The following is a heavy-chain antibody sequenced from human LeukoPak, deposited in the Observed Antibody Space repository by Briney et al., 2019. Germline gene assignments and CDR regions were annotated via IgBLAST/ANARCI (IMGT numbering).Heavy chain of an antibody. V-gene: IGHV3-21*01. CDR1: GFTFSSYS. D-gene: IGHD3-16*01. Sequence: PGGSLRLSCAASGFTFSSYSMNWVRQAPGKGLEWVSSISSSSSYIYYADSVKGRFTISRDNAKNSLYLQMNSLRAEDTAVYYCTTDPGDRQPDDAFDIWGQGTMVTVSS. CDR3: TTDPGDRQPDDAFDI. J-gene: IGHJ3*02. CDR2: ISSSSSYI.